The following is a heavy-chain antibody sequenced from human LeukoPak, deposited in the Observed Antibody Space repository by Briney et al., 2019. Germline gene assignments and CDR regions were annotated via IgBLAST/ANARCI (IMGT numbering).Heavy chain of an antibody. V-gene: IGHV1-2*02. J-gene: IGHJ4*02. CDR3: ARKSAARSTSEFDC. CDR2: INPNSGGT. Sequence: ASVKVSCKASGYTFTGYYINWVRQAPGQGLEWVGWINPNSGGTNYAQKFQGRVTMTSDTSISTAYMELSSLRSDDTAVYYCARKSAARSTSEFDCWGQGTLVTVSS. D-gene: IGHD2-2*01. CDR1: GYTFTGYY.